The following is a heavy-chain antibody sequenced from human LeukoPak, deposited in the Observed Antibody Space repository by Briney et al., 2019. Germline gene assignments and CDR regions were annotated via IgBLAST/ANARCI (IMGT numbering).Heavy chain of an antibody. Sequence: SETLSLTCTVSGGSISGYYWSWIRQPPGKGLEWIGYIYYSGSTNYNHSLKSRVTISVDTSKNQFSVKLSSVTAADSAVYYCARLEGYHNWFVPWGQGTLVTVSS. J-gene: IGHJ5*02. CDR1: GGSISGYY. CDR2: IYYSGST. D-gene: IGHD6-13*01. V-gene: IGHV4-59*01. CDR3: ARLEGYHNWFVP.